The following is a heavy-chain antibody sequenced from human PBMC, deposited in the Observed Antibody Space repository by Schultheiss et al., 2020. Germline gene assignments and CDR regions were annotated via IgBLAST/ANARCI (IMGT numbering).Heavy chain of an antibody. V-gene: IGHV4-39*01. J-gene: IGHJ4*02. CDR1: GASISSSSYC. CDR3: AKHHDFWRGYVGLDY. CDR2: IYYSGST. D-gene: IGHD3-3*01. Sequence: SETLSLTCTAPGASISSSSYCWGWIRQLRGKGREWIGSIYYSGSTYYNPSLKSRVTISVVTSKNQFSLKQSSVTAADTAVYYCAKHHDFWRGYVGLDYWGQGTLVTVSS.